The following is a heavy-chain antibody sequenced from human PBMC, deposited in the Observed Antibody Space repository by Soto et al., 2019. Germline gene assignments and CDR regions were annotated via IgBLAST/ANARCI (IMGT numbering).Heavy chain of an antibody. CDR3: ARARPPLITIFGVVIRPRYYYYYMDV. J-gene: IGHJ6*03. Sequence: PSETLSLTCAVYGGSFSGYYWSWIRQPPGKGLEWIGEINHSGSTNYNPSLKSRVTISVDTSKNQFSLKLSSVTAADTAVYYCARARPPLITIFGVVIRPRYYYYYMDVWGKGTTVTVSS. CDR2: INHSGST. V-gene: IGHV4-34*01. CDR1: GGSFSGYY. D-gene: IGHD3-3*01.